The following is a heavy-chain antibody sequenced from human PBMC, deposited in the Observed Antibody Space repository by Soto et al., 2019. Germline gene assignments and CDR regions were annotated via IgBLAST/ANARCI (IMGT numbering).Heavy chain of an antibody. V-gene: IGHV3-48*01. Sequence: GGSLRLSCAASGFTFSSYSMNWVRQAPGKGLEWVSYISSSSSTIYYADSVKGRFTISRDNFKNTLYLQMNSLRAEDTAVYYCARHPERIAQIGWFDPWGQGTLVTVSS. CDR3: ARHPERIAQIGWFDP. D-gene: IGHD6-13*01. CDR1: GFTFSSYS. CDR2: ISSSSSTI. J-gene: IGHJ5*02.